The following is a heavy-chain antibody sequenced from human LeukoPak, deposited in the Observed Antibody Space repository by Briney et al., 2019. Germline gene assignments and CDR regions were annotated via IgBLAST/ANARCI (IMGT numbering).Heavy chain of an antibody. CDR2: FYETGKT. CDR1: GFTFATYA. D-gene: IGHD6-19*01. CDR3: AKRGAGSGGLHY. V-gene: IGHV3-23*01. J-gene: IGHJ4*02. Sequence: GGSLRLSCAASGFTFATYAMSWVRQAPGKGLEWVSTFYETGKTDHADSVKGRFTISRDASKNTLYLQMNSLRAEDTATYYCAKRGAGSGGLHYWGQGTLVTVSS.